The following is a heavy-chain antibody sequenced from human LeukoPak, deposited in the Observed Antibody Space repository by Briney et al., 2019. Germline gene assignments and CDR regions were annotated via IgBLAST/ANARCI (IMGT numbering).Heavy chain of an antibody. CDR2: LFYSGNT. CDR3: GRVRTGNTGSPEYFED. J-gene: IGHJ1*01. CDR1: GGSISSYY. V-gene: IGHV4-59*01. D-gene: IGHD5-12*01. Sequence: SETLSLTCTVSGGSISSYYWSWIRQPPGKGLEWIGYLFYSGNTNSNPSLKSRVTISAETSKNQFSLRLNSVTAADTAVYFCGRVRTGNTGSPEYFEDWGQGTLVTVSS.